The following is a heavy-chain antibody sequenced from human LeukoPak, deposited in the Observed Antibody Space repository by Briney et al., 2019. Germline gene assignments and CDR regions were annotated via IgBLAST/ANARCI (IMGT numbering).Heavy chain of an antibody. J-gene: IGHJ4*02. CDR3: AQGYYDFWSGYPPYDY. Sequence: GASVKVSCKASGGTFSSYAISWVRQAPGQGLEWMGGIIPIFGTANYAQKFQGRVTITADESTSTAYMELSSLRSEDTAVYYCAQGYYDFWSGYPPYDYWGQGTLVTVSS. CDR2: IIPIFGTA. V-gene: IGHV1-69*13. CDR1: GGTFSSYA. D-gene: IGHD3-3*01.